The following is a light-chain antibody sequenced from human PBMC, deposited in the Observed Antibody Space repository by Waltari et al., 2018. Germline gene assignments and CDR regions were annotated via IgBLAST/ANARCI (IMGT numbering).Light chain of an antibody. Sequence: QSVLTQPPSTSGTPGQRVTISCSGSTSNIGTNTVTWYQLLPGTAPKTVIFANYHRPSGVPDRFSASKSGTSASLVISGLQSEDEADYCCATWDDSLSGRVFGRGTKVTVL. V-gene: IGLV1-44*01. CDR1: TSNIGTNT. CDR3: ATWDDSLSGRV. CDR2: ANY. J-gene: IGLJ6*01.